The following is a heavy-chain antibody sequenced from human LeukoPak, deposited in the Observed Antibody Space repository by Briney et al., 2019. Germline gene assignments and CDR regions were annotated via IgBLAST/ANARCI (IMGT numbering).Heavy chain of an antibody. CDR1: GGSISSYY. CDR2: IYYSGST. D-gene: IGHD4-17*01. CDR3: ARGGGDYGY. Sequence: SETLSLTCTVSGGSISSYYWSWIRQPPGKGLEWIGYIYYSGSTNYNPSLKSRVTISVDTSKNQFSLKLSSVTAADTAVYYCARGGGDYGYWGQGTLVTVSS. V-gene: IGHV4-59*01. J-gene: IGHJ4*02.